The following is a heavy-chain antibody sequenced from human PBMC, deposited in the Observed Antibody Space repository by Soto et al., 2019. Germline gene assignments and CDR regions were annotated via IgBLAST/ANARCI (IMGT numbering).Heavy chain of an antibody. D-gene: IGHD2-21*01. CDR1: GAALNSGNYY. J-gene: IGHJ5*02. CDR3: ARLRIATNNYKWFDP. V-gene: IGHV4-31*02. CDR2: IYVTGAV. Sequence: TSETLSLTCSVSGAALNSGNYYWIWIRQVPGKGLEWIGHIYVTGAVDYNPSLRDRITISQDTSERQFSLNLRLVTAADTAVYYCARLRIATNNYKWFDPWGQGTLVTVSS.